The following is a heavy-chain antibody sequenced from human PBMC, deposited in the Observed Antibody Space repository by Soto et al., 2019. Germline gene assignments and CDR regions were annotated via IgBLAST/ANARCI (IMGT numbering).Heavy chain of an antibody. CDR3: ARGYDTALAPIF. D-gene: IGHD5-18*01. V-gene: IGHV4-34*01. Sequence: SETLSLTCAVYGCSFSSSSWSWFRQTPGKGLEWIGEINHLTTTNYNPSLKSRVIISLDTPKNQFSPKLSSVTAADTAVYYCARGYDTALAPIFWGQGILVTVSS. CDR1: GCSFSSSS. CDR2: INHLTTT. J-gene: IGHJ4*02.